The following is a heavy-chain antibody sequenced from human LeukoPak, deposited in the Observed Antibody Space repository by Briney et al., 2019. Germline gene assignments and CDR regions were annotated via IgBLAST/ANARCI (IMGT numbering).Heavy chain of an antibody. CDR2: FDRGSLDT. J-gene: IGHJ4*02. CDR1: GFTLSDYP. V-gene: IGHV3-23*01. Sequence: PGGSLRLSCAASGFTLSDYPMTWVRQAPGKGLQWVSLFDRGSLDTYYADSVRGRFNVSRDNDKNTLYLQMNSLRAEDTAVYYCARRGYESSGPKYYFDHWGQGILVTVSS. CDR3: ARRGYESSGPKYYFDH. D-gene: IGHD3-22*01.